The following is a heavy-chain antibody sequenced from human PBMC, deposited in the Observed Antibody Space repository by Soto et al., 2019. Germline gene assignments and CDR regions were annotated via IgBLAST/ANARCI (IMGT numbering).Heavy chain of an antibody. CDR1: GGSVSNYY. CDR3: ARGKMAGDAFDI. D-gene: IGHD6-19*01. CDR2: INHSGST. J-gene: IGHJ3*02. V-gene: IGHV4-34*01. Sequence: PAETLSLTCIVYGGSVSNYYWHWIRQPPGKGLEWIGEINHSGSTNYNPALKSRLTISVDTSKNQFSLKLSCVTAADTAVYYCARGKMAGDAFDIWGQGTMVTVSS.